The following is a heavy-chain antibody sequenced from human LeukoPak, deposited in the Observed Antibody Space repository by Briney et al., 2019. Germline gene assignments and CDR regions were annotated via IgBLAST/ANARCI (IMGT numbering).Heavy chain of an antibody. CDR3: AREKQWLVIEY. J-gene: IGHJ4*02. D-gene: IGHD6-19*01. CDR1: GGSINSSSYY. Sequence: SETLSLTCTVSGGSINSSSYYWGWIRQPPGKGLEWIGSIYYSGTTHYNPSLKSRVTISVDTSKNQFSLKLTSVTAADTAVYYCAREKQWLVIEYWGQGTLVTVSS. V-gene: IGHV4-39*07. CDR2: IYYSGTT.